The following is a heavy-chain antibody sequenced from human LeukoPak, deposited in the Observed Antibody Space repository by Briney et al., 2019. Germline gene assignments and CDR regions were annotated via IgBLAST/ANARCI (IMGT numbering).Heavy chain of an antibody. J-gene: IGHJ3*02. CDR3: ARGELFYDSSGYYTGDI. Sequence: ASVKVSCKASGYTFTTYYMHWVRQAPGEGLEWMGVINPSGGCTTYSQNFQGRVTMTRDTSTSTVYMELSSLRSEDTAVYYCARGELFYDSSGYYTGDIWGQGTMVTVSS. CDR1: GYTFTTYY. V-gene: IGHV1-46*01. CDR2: INPSGGCT. D-gene: IGHD3-22*01.